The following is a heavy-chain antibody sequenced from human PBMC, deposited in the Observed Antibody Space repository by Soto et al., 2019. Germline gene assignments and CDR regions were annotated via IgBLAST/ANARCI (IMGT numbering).Heavy chain of an antibody. Sequence: PGGSLRLSCAASGFTFSSYGMHWVRQAPGKGLEWVAVIWYDGSNKYYADSVKGRFTISRDNSKNTLYLQMNSLRAEDTAVYYCARDKEGLHLGELSPIDYWGQGTLVTVSS. CDR3: ARDKEGLHLGELSPIDY. D-gene: IGHD3-16*02. CDR1: GFTFSSYG. V-gene: IGHV3-33*08. J-gene: IGHJ4*02. CDR2: IWYDGSNK.